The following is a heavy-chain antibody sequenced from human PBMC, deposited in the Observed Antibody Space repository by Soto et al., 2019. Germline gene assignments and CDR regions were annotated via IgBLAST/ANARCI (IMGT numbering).Heavy chain of an antibody. V-gene: IGHV1-69*01. Sequence: QVQLVQSGAEVKKPGSSVKVSCKASGGTFSSYAISWVRQAPGQGLEWMGGIIPIFGTANYAQKFQGRVTITADESTSTAYMELSSLRSEDTAVYYCARERRGDSSSPLSHYYYYYGMDVWGQGTTVTVSS. CDR1: GGTFSSYA. J-gene: IGHJ6*02. CDR3: ARERRGDSSSPLSHYYYYYGMDV. D-gene: IGHD6-6*01. CDR2: IIPIFGTA.